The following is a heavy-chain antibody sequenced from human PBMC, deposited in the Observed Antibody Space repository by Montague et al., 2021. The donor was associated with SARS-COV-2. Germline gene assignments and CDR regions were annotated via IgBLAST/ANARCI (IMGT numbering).Heavy chain of an antibody. CDR1: GGSIRSYY. J-gene: IGHJ6*02. D-gene: IGHD3-22*01. Sequence: SETLSLTCTVSGGSIRSYYWSWIRQPPGKGLEWIGEIYSSGSTNYDPSLKSRVTISLDTSKNQFSLKVTSVTAADTAVYYCARGGGYYNYGLDVWGPGTTVTVSS. V-gene: IGHV4-59*01. CDR2: IYSSGST. CDR3: ARGGGYYNYGLDV.